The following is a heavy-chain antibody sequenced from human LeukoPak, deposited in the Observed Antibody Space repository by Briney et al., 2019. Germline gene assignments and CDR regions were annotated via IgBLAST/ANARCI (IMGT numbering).Heavy chain of an antibody. V-gene: IGHV1-2*02. Sequence: EASVKVSCKASGYTLTGYYIHWVRQAPGQDLEWMGFIIPHSGGTTYEQRFQGRVTMTRDMSIGTFYMELSSLRSDDTAVYYCSTEDKYCTTPNCGAYWGQGTLVTVSS. CDR2: IIPHSGGT. J-gene: IGHJ4*02. D-gene: IGHD2-8*01. CDR1: GYTLTGYY. CDR3: STEDKYCTTPNCGAY.